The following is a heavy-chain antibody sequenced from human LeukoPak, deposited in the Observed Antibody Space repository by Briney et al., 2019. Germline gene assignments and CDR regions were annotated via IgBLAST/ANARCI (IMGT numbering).Heavy chain of an antibody. CDR1: GFTFSSYS. J-gene: IGHJ5*02. V-gene: IGHV3-21*01. CDR2: ISSSSSYI. CDR3: ASGDYGDYSTNSPVYDP. D-gene: IGHD4-17*01. Sequence: GGSLRLSCAASGFTFSSYSMNWVRQAPGKGLEWVSSISSSSSYIYYADSVKGRFTISRDNAKNSLYLQMNSLRAEDTAVYYCASGDYGDYSTNSPVYDPWGQGTLVTVSS.